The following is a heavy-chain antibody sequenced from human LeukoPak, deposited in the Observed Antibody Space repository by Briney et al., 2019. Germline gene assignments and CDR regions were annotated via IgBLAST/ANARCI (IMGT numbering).Heavy chain of an antibody. CDR3: ARGGGPTVTPS. CDR1: GGTFSSYA. D-gene: IGHD4-17*01. V-gene: IGHV1-69*05. Sequence: GASVKVSCKASGGTFSSYAISWVRQAPGQGLEWMGGIIPIFGIANYAQKFQGRVTITTDASTSTASMELSRRRSEDTAVYYCARGGGPTVTPSWGQGTLVTVSS. CDR2: IIPIFGIA. J-gene: IGHJ4*02.